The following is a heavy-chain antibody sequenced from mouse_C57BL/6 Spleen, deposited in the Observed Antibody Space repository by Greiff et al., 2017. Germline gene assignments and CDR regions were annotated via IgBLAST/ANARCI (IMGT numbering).Heavy chain of an antibody. D-gene: IGHD1-1*01. CDR3: ARDYGSSSYYAMDY. V-gene: IGHV1-82*01. Sequence: QVQLQQSGPELVKPGASVKISCKASGYAFSSSWMNWVKQRPGKGLEWIGRIYPGDGDTNYNGKFKGKATLTADKSSSTAYMQLSILTSEDSAVYFCARDYGSSSYYAMDYWGQGTSVTVSS. CDR1: GYAFSSSW. CDR2: IYPGDGDT. J-gene: IGHJ4*01.